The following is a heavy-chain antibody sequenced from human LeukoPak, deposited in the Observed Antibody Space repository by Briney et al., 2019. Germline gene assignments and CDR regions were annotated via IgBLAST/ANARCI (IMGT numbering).Heavy chain of an antibody. CDR1: GYTFTGYY. D-gene: IGHD3-22*01. V-gene: IGHV1-2*02. J-gene: IGHJ4*02. CDR2: INPNSGGT. Sequence: VASVKVSCKASGYTFTGYYMHWVRQAPGQGLEWMGWINPNSGGTNYAQKFQGRVTMTRDTSISTAYMELSRLRSDDTAVYYCARVLASSGYPFDYWGQGTLVTVSS. CDR3: ARVLASSGYPFDY.